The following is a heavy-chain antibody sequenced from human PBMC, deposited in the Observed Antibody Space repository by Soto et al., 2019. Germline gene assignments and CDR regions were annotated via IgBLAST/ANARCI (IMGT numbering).Heavy chain of an antibody. D-gene: IGHD3-10*01. CDR1: GFTFSSYG. J-gene: IGHJ6*03. V-gene: IGHV3-30*18. CDR2: ISYDGSNK. Sequence: QVQLVESGGGVVQPGRSLRLSCAASGFTFSSYGMHWVRQAPGKGLEWVAVISYDGSNKYYADSVKGRFTISRDNSKNTLYLQMNSLRAEDTAVYYCAKDGHYYGSGSYFDYYYYYMDVWGKGTTVPVSS. CDR3: AKDGHYYGSGSYFDYYYYYMDV.